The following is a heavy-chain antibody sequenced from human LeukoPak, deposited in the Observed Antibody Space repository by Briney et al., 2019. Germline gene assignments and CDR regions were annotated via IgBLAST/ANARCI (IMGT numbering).Heavy chain of an antibody. V-gene: IGHV4-39*01. CDR1: GGSINNNNY. CDR2: IYYGGST. Sequence: SETLSLTCTVSGGSINNNNYWAWIRQPPGKGLEWIGSIYYGGSTYYNPSLKSRVTISVDMSKNQFSLKLNSATATDTAVYYCASHGLWVVRLDYRGQGTLVTVSS. J-gene: IGHJ4*02. D-gene: IGHD3/OR15-3a*01. CDR3: ASHGLWVVRLDY.